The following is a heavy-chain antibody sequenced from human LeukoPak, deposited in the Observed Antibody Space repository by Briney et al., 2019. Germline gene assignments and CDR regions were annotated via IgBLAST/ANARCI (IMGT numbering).Heavy chain of an antibody. Sequence: GGSLRLSCAASGFTFRIYAMNWVRQAPGKGLEWVSAISGSGGSTYYADSVKGRFTISRDNSKNTLFLQMHSLRPGDTAVYYCVREDTPATANYWGQGTPVTISS. J-gene: IGHJ4*02. CDR2: ISGSGGST. V-gene: IGHV3-23*01. CDR1: GFTFRIYA. D-gene: IGHD2-21*02. CDR3: VREDTPATANY.